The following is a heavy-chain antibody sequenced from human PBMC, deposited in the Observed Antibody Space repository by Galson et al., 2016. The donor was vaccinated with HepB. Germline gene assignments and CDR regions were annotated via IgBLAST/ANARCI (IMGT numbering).Heavy chain of an antibody. CDR3: ARESEMITFGGVTTTHYGMDV. J-gene: IGHJ6*02. Sequence: SLRLSCAASRFTFSSYSMNWVRQAPGKGLEWVSSISSSSSYIYYADSVKGRLTISSDNAKNSLYLQMNSLRAEDTAVYYCARESEMITFGGVTTTHYGMDVWGQGTTVTGSS. CDR1: RFTFSSYS. D-gene: IGHD3-16*01. CDR2: ISSSSSYI. V-gene: IGHV3-21*01.